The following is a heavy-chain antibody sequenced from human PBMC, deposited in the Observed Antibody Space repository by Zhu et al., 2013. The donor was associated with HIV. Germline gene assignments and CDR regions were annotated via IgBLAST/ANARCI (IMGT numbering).Heavy chain of an antibody. Sequence: QVQLQESGPGLVKPSETLSLTCTVSGGSVSSGSYYWSWIRQPPGKGLEWIGYIYYSGSTNYNPSLKSRVTISVDTSKNQFSLKLSSVTAADTAVYYCARVVGYYDYGLGELVGGSFDYVGPGNPGHRSPQ. D-gene: IGHD3-16*01. CDR2: IYYSGST. V-gene: IGHV4-61*01. CDR1: GGSVSSGSYY. J-gene: IGHJ4*02. CDR3: ARVVGYYDYGLGELVGGSFDY.